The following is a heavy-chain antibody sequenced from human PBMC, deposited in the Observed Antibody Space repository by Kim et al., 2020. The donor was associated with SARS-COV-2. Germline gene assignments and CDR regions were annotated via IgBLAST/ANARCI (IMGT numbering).Heavy chain of an antibody. CDR2: INHSGST. J-gene: IGHJ6*03. D-gene: IGHD3-10*01. Sequence: SETLSLTCAVYGGSFSGYYWSWIRQPPGKGLEWIGEINHSGSTNYNPSLKSRVTISVDTSKNQFSLKLSSVTAADTAVYYCHLRRGNAAVYYYYYMDVWGKGTTVTVSS. CDR1: GGSFSGYY. V-gene: IGHV4-34*01. CDR3: HLRRGNAAVYYYYYMDV.